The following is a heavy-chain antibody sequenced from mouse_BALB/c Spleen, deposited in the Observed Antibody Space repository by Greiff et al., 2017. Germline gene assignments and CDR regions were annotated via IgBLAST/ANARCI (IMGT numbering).Heavy chain of an antibody. Sequence: EAGGVDFSRYWMSWVRQAPGKGLEWIGEINPDSSTINYTPSLKDKFIISRDNAKNTLYLQMSKVRSEDTALYYCARPGGSSWYFDVWGAGTTVTVSS. CDR2: INPDSSTI. J-gene: IGHJ1*01. V-gene: IGHV4-1*02. CDR3: ARPGGSSWYFDV. D-gene: IGHD1-1*01. CDR1: GVDFSRYW.